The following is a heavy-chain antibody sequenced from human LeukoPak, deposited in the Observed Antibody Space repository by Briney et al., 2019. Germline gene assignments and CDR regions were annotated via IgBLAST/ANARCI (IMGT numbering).Heavy chain of an antibody. CDR1: GFTFSSYA. Sequence: GGSLRLSCAASGFTFSSYAMHWVRQAPGKGLEWVAVISYDGSNKYYADSVKGRFTISRDNSKNTLYLQMNSLRAEDTAVYYCARDYSGSYYPYFDYWGQGTLVTVSS. D-gene: IGHD1-26*01. J-gene: IGHJ4*02. CDR2: ISYDGSNK. V-gene: IGHV3-30-3*01. CDR3: ARDYSGSYYPYFDY.